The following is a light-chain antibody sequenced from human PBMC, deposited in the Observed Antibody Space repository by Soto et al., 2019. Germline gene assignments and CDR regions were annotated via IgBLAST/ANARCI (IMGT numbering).Light chain of an antibody. Sequence: EIVMTRSPDTLSVSPGERSTVSCSSSQSVSIDLAWYQQTPGQAPRLPIYDASNRATGIPARFSGSGSGTDFTLTISSLEPEDFAVYYCQQRSNWPPITFGQGTRLEIK. J-gene: IGKJ5*01. CDR1: QSVSID. CDR3: QQRSNWPPIT. CDR2: DAS. V-gene: IGKV3-11*01.